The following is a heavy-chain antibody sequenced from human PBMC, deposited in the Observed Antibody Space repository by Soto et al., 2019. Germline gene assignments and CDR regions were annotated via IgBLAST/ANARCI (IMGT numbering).Heavy chain of an antibody. CDR1: GFTFSSYG. D-gene: IGHD2-15*01. CDR2: ISYDGSNK. J-gene: IGHJ6*02. V-gene: IGHV3-30*18. Sequence: PGGSLRLSCAASGFTFSSYGMHWVRQAPGKGLEWVAVISYDGSNKYYADSVKGRFTISRDNSKNTLYLQMNSLRAEDTAVYYCAKDIDVGYCSGGSCSHYYYYGMDVWGQGTTVTVSS. CDR3: AKDIDVGYCSGGSCSHYYYYGMDV.